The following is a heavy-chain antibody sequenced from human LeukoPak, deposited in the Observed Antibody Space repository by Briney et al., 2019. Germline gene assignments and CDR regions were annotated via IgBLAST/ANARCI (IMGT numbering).Heavy chain of an antibody. CDR3: AREGRDDYVWGSYRYTDLEFFAFDI. D-gene: IGHD3-16*02. J-gene: IGHJ3*02. V-gene: IGHV3-20*04. CDR1: GFTFDDYG. CDR2: INWNGGST. Sequence: GGSLRLSCAASGFTFDDYGMSWVRQAPGKGLEWVSGINWNGGSTGYADSVKGRFTISRDNAKNSLYLQMNSLRAEDTALYYCAREGRDDYVWGSYRYTDLEFFAFDIWGQGTMVTVSS.